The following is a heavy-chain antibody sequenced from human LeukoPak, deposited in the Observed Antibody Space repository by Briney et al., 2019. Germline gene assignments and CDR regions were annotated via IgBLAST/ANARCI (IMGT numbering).Heavy chain of an antibody. CDR1: GFTFDDYA. J-gene: IGHJ6*02. CDR2: ISWNSGSI. D-gene: IGHD6-19*01. Sequence: GRSLRLSCAASGFTFDDYAMHWVRQAPGKGLEWVSGISWNSGSIGYADSVKGRFTISRDNAKNSLYLQMNSLRAEDTALYYCARAVALPGGMDVWGQGTTVTVSS. V-gene: IGHV3-9*01. CDR3: ARAVALPGGMDV.